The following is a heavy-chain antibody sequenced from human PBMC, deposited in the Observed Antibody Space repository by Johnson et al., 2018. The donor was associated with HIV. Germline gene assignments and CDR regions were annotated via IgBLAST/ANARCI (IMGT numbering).Heavy chain of an antibody. CDR1: GFTVSSNY. D-gene: IGHD6-19*01. J-gene: IGHJ3*02. V-gene: IGHV3-66*02. CDR3: ARGEGSGWHLAGAFDI. CDR2: IYSGGST. Sequence: VQLVESGGGVVQPGRYLRLSCAASGFTVSSNYMSWVRQAPGKGLEWVSVIYSGGSTYYADSVKGRFTISRDNSRNTLYLQMNSLRAEDTAVYYCARGEGSGWHLAGAFDIWGQGTMVTVSS.